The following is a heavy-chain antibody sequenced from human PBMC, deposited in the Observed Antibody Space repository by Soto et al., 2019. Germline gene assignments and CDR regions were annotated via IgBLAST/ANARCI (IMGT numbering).Heavy chain of an antibody. CDR3: ARVRAYQLPGSNYYYYYGMDV. J-gene: IGHJ6*02. CDR1: GGSISSGGYS. Sequence: SETLSLTCAVSGGSISSGGYSWSWIRQPPGKGLEWIGYIYHSGSTYYNPSLKSRVTISVDRSKNQFSLKLSSVTAADTAVYYCARVRAYQLPGSNYYYYYGMDVWGQGTTVTVSS. D-gene: IGHD2-2*01. CDR2: IYHSGST. V-gene: IGHV4-30-2*01.